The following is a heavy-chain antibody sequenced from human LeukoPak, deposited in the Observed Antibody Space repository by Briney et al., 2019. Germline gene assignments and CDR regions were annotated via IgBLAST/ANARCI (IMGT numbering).Heavy chain of an antibody. D-gene: IGHD6-19*01. CDR1: GFTFSSYA. V-gene: IGHV3-64*01. CDR3: ARSAEEYSSGWYYFDY. Sequence: GGSLRLSCAASGFTFSSYAMHWVRQGPGKGLEYVSAISSNGGSTYYANSVKGRFTISRDNSKNTLYLQMGSLRAEDMAVYYCARSAEEYSSGWYYFDYWGQGTLLTVSS. J-gene: IGHJ4*02. CDR2: ISSNGGST.